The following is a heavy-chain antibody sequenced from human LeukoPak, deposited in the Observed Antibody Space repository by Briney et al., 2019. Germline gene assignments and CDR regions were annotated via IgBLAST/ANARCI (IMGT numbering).Heavy chain of an antibody. CDR3: ARGMGYCSSASCRRKPRFDP. V-gene: IGHV4-34*01. CDR1: GGSFSGYY. Sequence: SETLSLTCAVYGGSFSGYYWSWIRQPPGNRLEWIGEINHSGSTNYNPSLKSRVTISVDTSKNQFSLKLSSVTAADTAVYYCARGMGYCSSASCRRKPRFDPWGQGTLVTVSS. D-gene: IGHD2-2*01. CDR2: INHSGST. J-gene: IGHJ5*02.